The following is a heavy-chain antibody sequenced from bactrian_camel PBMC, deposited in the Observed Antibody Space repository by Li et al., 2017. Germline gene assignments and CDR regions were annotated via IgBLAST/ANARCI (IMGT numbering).Heavy chain of an antibody. Sequence: HVQLVESGGGSVQAGGSLTLSCAASGNIDDSIVMAWFRQSPGKEREGVAVLDSDGITKYSDSVKGRFIISKHNAKSTLFLQMNSLKPEDTAMYYCSQSGYCYGMARWEYASWGQGTQVTVS. CDR2: LDSDGIT. CDR1: GNIDDSIV. J-gene: IGHJ4*01. CDR3: SQSGYCYGMARWEYAS. D-gene: IGHD5*01. V-gene: IGHV3S53*01.